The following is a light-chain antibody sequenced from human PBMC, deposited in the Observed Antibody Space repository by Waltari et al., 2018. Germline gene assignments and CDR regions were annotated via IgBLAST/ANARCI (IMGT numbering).Light chain of an antibody. Sequence: AIQLTQSPSSLSASIGDRVTISCRASQGIPSGLALYQQKPGQPPKLLIYDASTLDSGVPSRFSGSGSGTDFTLTISSLQPEDFATYYCQQCLTYPQAFGQGTRLEIK. CDR3: QQCLTYPQA. J-gene: IGKJ5*01. V-gene: IGKV1-13*02. CDR2: DAS. CDR1: QGIPSG.